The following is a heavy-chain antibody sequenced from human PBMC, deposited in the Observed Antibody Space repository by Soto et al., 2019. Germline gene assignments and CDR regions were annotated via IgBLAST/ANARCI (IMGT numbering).Heavy chain of an antibody. V-gene: IGHV1-18*04. CDR3: ARDVTRNYYDSSGHYYFDH. J-gene: IGHJ4*02. Sequence: ASVKVSCKASGYTFTNYGVSCVRQAPGQVLEWMGWISGYNGNTNYAQNLQGRVSMTTDTSTSTAYMELRSLRPDDTAVYYCARDVTRNYYDSSGHYYFDHWGQGTLVTVSS. CDR2: ISGYNGNT. D-gene: IGHD3-22*01. CDR1: GYTFTNYG.